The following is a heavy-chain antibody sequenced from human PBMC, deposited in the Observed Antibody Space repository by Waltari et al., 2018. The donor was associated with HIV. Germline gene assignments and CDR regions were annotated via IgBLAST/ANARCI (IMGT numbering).Heavy chain of an antibody. V-gene: IGHV1-3*04. D-gene: IGHD2-15*01. CDR2: INTGNDNT. CDR1: GSTFTSYA. Sequence: QVQLVQSGAEVKKPRASVTVSCKASGSTFTSYAIHWVRQAPGQSLEWMGWINTGNDNTEYSQKFQGRVTIARDTSASTAYMELSSLTSEDTAIYYCARKGAAGFFYFDCWGQGTLVTVSS. J-gene: IGHJ4*02. CDR3: ARKGAAGFFYFDC.